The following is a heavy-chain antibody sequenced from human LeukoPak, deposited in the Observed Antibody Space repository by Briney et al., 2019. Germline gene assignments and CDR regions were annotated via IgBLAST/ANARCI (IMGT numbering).Heavy chain of an antibody. J-gene: IGHJ6*02. D-gene: IGHD1-26*01. Sequence: PGRSLRLSCAASAFIFSNYAMHWVRQAPGKGPDWVAMISKHGTDKTYADSVRGRFTISREDSNHMLFLQMNSLRPEDTAVYYCAKDRLFGSGLNGPHYYYGMDVWGQGTTVTVSS. CDR1: AFIFSNYA. CDR3: AKDRLFGSGLNGPHYYYGMDV. V-gene: IGHV3-30*04. CDR2: ISKHGTDK.